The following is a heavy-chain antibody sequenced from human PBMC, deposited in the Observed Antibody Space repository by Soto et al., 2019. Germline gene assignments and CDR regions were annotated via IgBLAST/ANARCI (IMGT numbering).Heavy chain of an antibody. CDR1: GYTFTSYG. CDR2: ISAYNGNT. V-gene: IGHV1-18*01. CDR3: AXGTPYYDFWSGYSALDY. J-gene: IGHJ4*02. D-gene: IGHD3-3*01. Sequence: ASVKVSCKASGYTFTSYGISWVRQAPGQGLEWMGWISAYNGNTNYAQKLQGRVTMTTDTSTSTAYMELRSLRSDDTAVYYCAXGTPYYDFWSGYSALDYWGQGTLVTVSS.